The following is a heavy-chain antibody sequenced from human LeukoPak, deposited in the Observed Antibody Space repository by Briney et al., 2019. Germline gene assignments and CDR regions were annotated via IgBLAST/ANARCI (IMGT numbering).Heavy chain of an antibody. J-gene: IGHJ4*02. Sequence: GESLKISCKGSGYSFTSYWIGWVRQLPGKGLEWMGIIYPGDSDTRYSPSFQGQVTISADKSISTAYLQWSSLKASDTAMYYCARHFDCGGGSGYSYFFDYWGQGTLVTVSS. CDR1: GYSFTSYW. CDR2: IYPGDSDT. CDR3: ARHFDCGGGSGYSYFFDY. V-gene: IGHV5-51*01. D-gene: IGHD2-15*01.